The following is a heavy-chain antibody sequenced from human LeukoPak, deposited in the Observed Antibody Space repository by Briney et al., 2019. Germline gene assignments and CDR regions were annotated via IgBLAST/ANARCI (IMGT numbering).Heavy chain of an antibody. D-gene: IGHD6-19*01. CDR2: ISGSGDST. CDR1: GFTFSSYA. Sequence: GGSLRLSCAASGFTFSSYAMSWVRQAPGKGLEWVSAISGSGDSTNYADSVKGRFTISRDNSKNTLYLQMNSLRAEDTAVYYCAKTWGSSAWQPLDYWGQGTLVTVSS. CDR3: AKTWGSSAWQPLDY. V-gene: IGHV3-23*01. J-gene: IGHJ4*02.